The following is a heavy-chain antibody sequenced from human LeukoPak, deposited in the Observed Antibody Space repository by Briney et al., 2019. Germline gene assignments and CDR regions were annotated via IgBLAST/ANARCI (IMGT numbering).Heavy chain of an antibody. V-gene: IGHV3-30*01. D-gene: IGHD4-11*01. J-gene: IGHJ5*02. Sequence: GGSLRLSCAAPGFAFSSYALNWVRQAPGKGLEWVAVISNDGTNKFYADSVGGRFTISRDNSKNTVFLQMNSLRPEDTAVYYCARDNDTDYTSSPGWFDTWGQGTLVTVSS. CDR3: ARDNDTDYTSSPGWFDT. CDR2: ISNDGTNK. CDR1: GFAFSSYA.